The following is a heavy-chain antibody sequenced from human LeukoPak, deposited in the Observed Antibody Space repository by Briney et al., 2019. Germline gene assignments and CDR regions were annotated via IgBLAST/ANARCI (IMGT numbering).Heavy chain of an antibody. D-gene: IGHD3-22*01. CDR3: AKDHASSAL. J-gene: IGHJ4*02. CDR2: ISYDGSNK. CDR1: GFTFSSYG. V-gene: IGHV3-30*18. Sequence: GGSLRLSCAASGFTFSSYGMHWVRQAPGKGLEWVAVISYDGSNKYYADSVKGRFTISRDNSKNTLYLQMNSLRAEDTAVYYCAKDHASSALWGQGTLVTVSS.